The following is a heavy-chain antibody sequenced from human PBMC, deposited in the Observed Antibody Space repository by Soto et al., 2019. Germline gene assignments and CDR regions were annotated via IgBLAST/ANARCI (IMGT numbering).Heavy chain of an antibody. D-gene: IGHD2-2*01. CDR1: GSTFTSYA. Sequence: ASVKVSCKASGSTFTSYAMHWVRQAPGQRLEWMGWINAGNGNTKYSQKFQGRVTITRDTSASTAYMELSSLRSEDTAVYYCARGYCSSTSCRSDYYYYYYYMDVWGKGTTVTVSS. J-gene: IGHJ6*03. V-gene: IGHV1-3*01. CDR2: INAGNGNT. CDR3: ARGYCSSTSCRSDYYYYYYYMDV.